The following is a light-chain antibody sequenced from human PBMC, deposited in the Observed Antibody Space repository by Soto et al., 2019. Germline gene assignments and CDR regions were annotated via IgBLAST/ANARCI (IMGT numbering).Light chain of an antibody. CDR1: QTVSSSY. J-gene: IGKJ1*01. V-gene: IGKV3-20*01. CDR3: QQYGSSPRT. CDR2: GAS. Sequence: EIVLTQSPGTLSLSPGERATLSCRASQTVSSSYLAWYQQKPGQAPRLLIYGASTRATGIPGRFSGSASGTDFTLTISRLEPEDFAVYYCQQYGSSPRTFGQGTKVEIK.